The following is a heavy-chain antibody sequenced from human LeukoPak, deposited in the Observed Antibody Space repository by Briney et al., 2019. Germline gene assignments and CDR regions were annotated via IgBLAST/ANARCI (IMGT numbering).Heavy chain of an antibody. V-gene: IGHV3-74*01. D-gene: IGHD5-12*01. CDR3: AKGRGYELPLDN. J-gene: IGHJ4*02. CDR1: GFTFSSYW. Sequence: GGSLRLSCAASGFTFSSYWMHWVRQAPGKGLVWVSRINSDGSSTRYADSVKGRFTISRDNAKNTLYLQMNSLRAEDTALYYCAKGRGYELPLDNWGQGTLVTVSS. CDR2: INSDGSST.